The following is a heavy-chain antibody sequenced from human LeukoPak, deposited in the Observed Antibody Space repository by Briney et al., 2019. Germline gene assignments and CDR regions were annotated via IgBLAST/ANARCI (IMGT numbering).Heavy chain of an antibody. D-gene: IGHD2-2*01. CDR1: GFTFSSYA. J-gene: IGHJ6*02. CDR2: ISYDGSNK. CDR3: AIKGDRAYCSSTSCYWYYYYYYGMDV. V-gene: IGHV3-30*04. Sequence: SGGSLRLSCAASGFTFSSYATHWVRQAPGKGLEWVAVISYDGSNKYYADSVKGRSTISRDNSKNTLYLQMNSLRAEDTAVYYCAIKGDRAYCSSTSCYWYYYYYYGMDVWGQGTTVTVSS.